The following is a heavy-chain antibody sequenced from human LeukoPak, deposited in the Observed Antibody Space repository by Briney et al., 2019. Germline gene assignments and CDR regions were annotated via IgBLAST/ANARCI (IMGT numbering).Heavy chain of an antibody. CDR2: INSDGSDT. V-gene: IGHV3-74*01. CDR1: GFTFSSYW. D-gene: IGHD5-12*01. J-gene: IGHJ3*02. CDR3: TRGSATSAFDI. Sequence: PGGSLRLSCAASGFTFSSYWMHWVRQAPGKGLVWVSRINSDGSDTTYADSVKGRFTISRDNAKNTLYLQMNSLRAEDTAVYYCTRGSATSAFDIWGQGTTVTVSS.